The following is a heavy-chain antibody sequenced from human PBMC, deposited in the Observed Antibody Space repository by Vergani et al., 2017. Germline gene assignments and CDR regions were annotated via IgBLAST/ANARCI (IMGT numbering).Heavy chain of an antibody. Sequence: EVHLLESGGGLVQSGGFLRLSCAASGFTFSNSAVSWVRQAPGRGLAWVSSISGPGLSTYYAASVKGRFSISRDNSKNTVFLQMHSLRAEDTAIYYCVKEKIDLGSYFFDSWGHGILVTVSS. D-gene: IGHD2/OR15-2a*01. J-gene: IGHJ4*01. CDR1: GFTFSNSA. CDR3: VKEKIDLGSYFFDS. CDR2: ISGPGLST. V-gene: IGHV3-23*01.